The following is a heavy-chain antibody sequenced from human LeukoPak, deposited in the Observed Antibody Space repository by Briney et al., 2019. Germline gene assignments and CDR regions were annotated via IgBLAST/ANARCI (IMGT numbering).Heavy chain of an antibody. CDR3: ARESIVVVPAATYYYYGMDV. CDR1: GGTFSSFP. CDR2: INAGNGNT. D-gene: IGHD2-2*01. V-gene: IGHV1-3*01. Sequence: ASVKVSCKASGGTFSSFPISWVRQAPGQGLEWMGWINAGNGNTKYSQEFQGRVTITRDTSASTAYMELSSLRSEDTAVYYCARESIVVVPAATYYYYGMDVWGQGTTVTVSS. J-gene: IGHJ6*02.